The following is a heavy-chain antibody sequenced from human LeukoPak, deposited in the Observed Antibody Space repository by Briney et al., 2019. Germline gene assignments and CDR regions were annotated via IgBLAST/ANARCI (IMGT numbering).Heavy chain of an antibody. CDR3: ASDEPAAMGASRY. CDR1: GGSISSYY. J-gene: IGHJ4*02. V-gene: IGHV4-59*12. D-gene: IGHD2-2*01. CDR2: IYYSGST. Sequence: PSEALSLTCTVSGGSISSYYWSWIRQPPGKGLEWIGYIYYSGSTNYNPSLKSRVTISVDTSKNQFSLKLSSVTAADTAVYYCASDEPAAMGASRYWGQGTLVTVSS.